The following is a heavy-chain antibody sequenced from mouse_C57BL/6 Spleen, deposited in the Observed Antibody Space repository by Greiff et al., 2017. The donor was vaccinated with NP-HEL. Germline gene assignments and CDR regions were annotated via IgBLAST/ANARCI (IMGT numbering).Heavy chain of an antibody. Sequence: EVKLQQSGPELVKPGASVKISCKASGYSFTDYNMNWVKQSPGQSLEWIGVINPNYGTTSYNQRFKGKATLTVAHSSSTAYMQLNSLTSEDSAVYYCARPGSSHWYFDVWGTGTTVTVSS. CDR1: GYSFTDYN. J-gene: IGHJ1*03. V-gene: IGHV1-39*01. CDR3: ARPGSSHWYFDV. D-gene: IGHD1-1*01. CDR2: INPNYGTT.